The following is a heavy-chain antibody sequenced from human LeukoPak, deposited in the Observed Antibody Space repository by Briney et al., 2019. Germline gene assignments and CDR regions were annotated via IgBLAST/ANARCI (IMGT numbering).Heavy chain of an antibody. CDR3: ARRDRIAVATDY. Sequence: ASVKVSCKGSGYTFTSYGISWVRQAPGPGLEWMGWISGYNGNTNYAQKLQGRVTLTTDTPTSTAYMELRSLRSDDTAVYSCARRDRIAVATDYWGQGTLVTVSS. CDR1: GYTFTSYG. D-gene: IGHD6-19*01. V-gene: IGHV1-18*01. CDR2: ISGYNGNT. J-gene: IGHJ4*02.